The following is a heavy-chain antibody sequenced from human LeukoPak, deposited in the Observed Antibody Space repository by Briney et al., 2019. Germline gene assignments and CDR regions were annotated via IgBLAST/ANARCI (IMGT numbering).Heavy chain of an antibody. Sequence: PGGSLRLSCAAPGFTFSSYVMSWVRQAPGKGLEWVSAISGSGGSTYYADSVKGRFTISRDNSKNTLYLQMNSLRAEDTAVYYCASPYRRDYYYGMDVWGPGTTVTVSS. CDR3: ASPYRRDYYYGMDV. J-gene: IGHJ6*02. CDR2: ISGSGGST. CDR1: GFTFSSYV. V-gene: IGHV3-23*01. D-gene: IGHD2-2*01.